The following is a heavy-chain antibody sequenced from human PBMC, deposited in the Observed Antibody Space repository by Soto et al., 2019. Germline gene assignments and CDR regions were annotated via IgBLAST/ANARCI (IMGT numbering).Heavy chain of an antibody. D-gene: IGHD6-13*01. V-gene: IGHV3-9*01. CDR3: AQTIAADGTSLDY. Sequence: EVQLVESGGGLVQPGRSLRLSCAASGFTFDDYAMHWVRQAPGKGLGWVSGISWNSGSIGYADSVKGRFTIYRDNAKNSLYLQMNSLRAEDTALYYCAQTIAADGTSLDYWGQGTLVTGSS. J-gene: IGHJ4*02. CDR2: ISWNSGSI. CDR1: GFTFDDYA.